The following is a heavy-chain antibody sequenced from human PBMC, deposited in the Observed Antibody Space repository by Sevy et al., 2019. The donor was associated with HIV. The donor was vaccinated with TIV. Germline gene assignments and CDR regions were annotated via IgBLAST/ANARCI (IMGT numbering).Heavy chain of an antibody. CDR2: IIPIFGTA. Sequence: ASVKVSCKASGGTFSSYAISWVRQAPGQGLEWMGGIIPIFGTANYAQKFQGRVTITADESTSTAYMELSSLRSEDTAVYYCARHQLKDIVVVPAAPPHYYYGMDVWGQGTTVTVSS. J-gene: IGHJ6*02. V-gene: IGHV1-69*13. CDR3: ARHQLKDIVVVPAAPPHYYYGMDV. CDR1: GGTFSSYA. D-gene: IGHD2-2*01.